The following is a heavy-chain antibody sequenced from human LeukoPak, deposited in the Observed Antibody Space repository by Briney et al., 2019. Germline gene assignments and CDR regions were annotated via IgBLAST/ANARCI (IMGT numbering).Heavy chain of an antibody. D-gene: IGHD2-15*01. J-gene: IGHJ3*02. CDR1: GGFVSTSNYC. Sequence: SETLSLTCTVSGGFVSTSNYCWSWIRQPAGKGLEWIGRIYTRGSTNYNPSLKSRVTMSVDTSKNQFSLKLSSVTPADTAVYYCASGRYCSADICSGGDAFDIWGQGTMVSVSS. CDR2: IYTRGST. CDR3: ASGRYCSADICSGGDAFDI. V-gene: IGHV4-61*02.